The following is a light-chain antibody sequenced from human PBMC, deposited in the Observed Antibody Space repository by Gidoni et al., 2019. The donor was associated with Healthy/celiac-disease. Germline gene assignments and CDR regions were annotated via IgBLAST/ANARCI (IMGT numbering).Light chain of an antibody. CDR1: QSVSSY. CDR3: QQLKT. CDR2: DAS. Sequence: EIVLTQPPATLSLSPGERATLSCRASQSVSSYLAWYQQKPGQAPRLLIYDASNRATGIPARFSGSGSGTDFTLTISSLEPEDFAVYYCQQLKTFGQGTKVEIK. J-gene: IGKJ1*01. V-gene: IGKV3-11*01.